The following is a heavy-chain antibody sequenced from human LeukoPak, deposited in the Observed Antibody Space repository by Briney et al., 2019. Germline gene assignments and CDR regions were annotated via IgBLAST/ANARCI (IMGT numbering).Heavy chain of an antibody. CDR2: INHSGST. CDR1: GGSFSGYY. Sequence: PSETLSLTCAVYGGSFSGYYWSRIRQPPGKGLEWIGEINHSGSTNYNPSLKSRVTISVDTSKNQFSLKLSSVTAADTAVYYCARVPRLYYYGSGRRYNWFDPWGQGTLVTVSS. D-gene: IGHD3-10*01. CDR3: ARVPRLYYYGSGRRYNWFDP. J-gene: IGHJ5*02. V-gene: IGHV4-34*01.